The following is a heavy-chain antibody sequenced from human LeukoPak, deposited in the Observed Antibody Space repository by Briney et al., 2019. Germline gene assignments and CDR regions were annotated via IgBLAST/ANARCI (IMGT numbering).Heavy chain of an antibody. CDR1: GFTYIIYS. Sequence: PGGSLRLSCTASGFTYIIYSMNWVRQAPGKGLEWVGRIKSKTDGGTTDYAAPVKGEFTISRDDSKNTLYLQINSLKTEDTAVYYCTTGFYFIDVWGKGTTVTVSS. CDR2: IKSKTDGGTT. CDR3: TTGFYFIDV. V-gene: IGHV3-15*01. J-gene: IGHJ6*03.